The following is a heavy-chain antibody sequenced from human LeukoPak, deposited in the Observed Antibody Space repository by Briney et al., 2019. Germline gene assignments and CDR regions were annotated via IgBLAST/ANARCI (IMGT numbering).Heavy chain of an antibody. CDR2: IRSKVDNYAT. CDR1: GFTFSGSP. J-gene: IGHJ4*02. CDR3: TQSNY. Sequence: GGSLRLSCAASGFTFSGSPILWVRQASGIGLEWVGRIRSKVDNYATAYAASVQGRCTISRDDSKSTAYLQLNSLKTEDTAVYYCTQSNYWGQGALVTVSS. V-gene: IGHV3-73*01.